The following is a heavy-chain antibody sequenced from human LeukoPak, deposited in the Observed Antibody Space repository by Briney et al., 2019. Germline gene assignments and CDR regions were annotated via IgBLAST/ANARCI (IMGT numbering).Heavy chain of an antibody. Sequence: PSETLSLACAASGDSVSSDSYYWHWIRRSPGKGLEWVGFVYYSGRTKYNPSLKSRVAMSIDTSKNQVSLRLRSVTAADTAMYFCVREASTSYYDSSGYYRQTETFDVWGLGTMVTVSS. CDR3: VREASTSYYDSSGYYRQTETFDV. J-gene: IGHJ3*01. CDR1: GDSVSSDSYY. D-gene: IGHD3-22*01. V-gene: IGHV4-61*01. CDR2: VYYSGRT.